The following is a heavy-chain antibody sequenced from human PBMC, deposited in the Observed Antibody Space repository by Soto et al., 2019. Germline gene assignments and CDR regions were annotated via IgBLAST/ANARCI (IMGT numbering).Heavy chain of an antibody. CDR2: TRNKADSYTT. V-gene: IGHV3-72*01. J-gene: IGHJ6*02. CDR1: GFTFSDHY. CDR3: GRGTITMIVVSMDV. D-gene: IGHD3-22*01. Sequence: GGSLRLSCAASGFTFSDHYMDWVRQAPGKGLQWVGRTRNKADSYTTEYAASVKGRFTISRDDSKNSLYLQMNSLKTEDTAVYYCGRGTITMIVVSMDVWGQGTTVTVSS.